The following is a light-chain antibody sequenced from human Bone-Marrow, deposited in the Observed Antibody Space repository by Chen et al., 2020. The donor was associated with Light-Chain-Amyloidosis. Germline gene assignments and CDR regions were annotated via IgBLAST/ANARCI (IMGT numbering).Light chain of an antibody. Sequence: QSALTQPASVSGSPGQSITISCTGTSGDVGTYNYVSWYQQHPGKAPKVMIYAVSNRPSGVSKRFSGSMSGNTASLTISGLQAEDEADYYCSSFTSSSSYVFGPGTKVTVL. V-gene: IGLV2-14*01. J-gene: IGLJ1*01. CDR1: SGDVGTYNY. CDR3: SSFTSSSSYV. CDR2: AVS.